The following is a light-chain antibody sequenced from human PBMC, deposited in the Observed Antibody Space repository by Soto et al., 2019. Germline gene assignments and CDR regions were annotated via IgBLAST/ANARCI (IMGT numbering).Light chain of an antibody. CDR3: QVWDSSSDHYV. CDR1: NIGSKS. Sequence: SYELTQPPSVSVAPGKTARITCGGNNIGSKSGHWYQQKPGQATVLVIYYDSDRPSVIPERFSGSNDRTTATLTISRVEAVDECDYYCQVWDSSSDHYVFGTGTKVTVL. V-gene: IGLV3-21*04. CDR2: YDS. J-gene: IGLJ1*01.